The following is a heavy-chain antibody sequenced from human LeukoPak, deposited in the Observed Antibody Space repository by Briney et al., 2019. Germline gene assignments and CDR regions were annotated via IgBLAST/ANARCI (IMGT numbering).Heavy chain of an antibody. CDR2: INHSGST. V-gene: IGHV4-34*01. CDR3: ARKRGYCSSTCCYLYWFDP. Sequence: SETLSLTCAVYGGSFSGYYWSWIRQPPGKGLEWIGEINHSGSTNYNPSLKSRVTISVDTSKNQFSLKLSSVTAADTAVYYCARKRGYCSSTCCYLYWFDPWGQGTLVTVSP. J-gene: IGHJ5*02. CDR1: GGSFSGYY. D-gene: IGHD2-2*01.